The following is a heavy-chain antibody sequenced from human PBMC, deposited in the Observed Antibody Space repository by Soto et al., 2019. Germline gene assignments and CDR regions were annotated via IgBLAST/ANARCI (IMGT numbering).Heavy chain of an antibody. J-gene: IGHJ6*02. CDR2: IIPIFGTA. CDR3: ARDLRYSYGSYYYGMDV. CDR1: GGTFSSYA. D-gene: IGHD5-18*01. V-gene: IGHV1-69*01. Sequence: QVQLVQSGAEVKKPGSSVKVSCKASGGTFSSYAISWVRQAPGQGLEWMGGIIPIFGTAHYAQKIQGRVTITADESTSTAYMELSSLRSEDTAVYYCARDLRYSYGSYYYGMDVWGQGTTVTVSS.